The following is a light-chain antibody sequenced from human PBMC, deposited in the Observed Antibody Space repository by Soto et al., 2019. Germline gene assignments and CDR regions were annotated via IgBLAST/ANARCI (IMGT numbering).Light chain of an antibody. CDR2: GAS. CDR1: QSVSSN. Sequence: EIVMTQSPATLSVSPGERATLSCRASQSVSSNLAWYQQKPGQAPRLLIYGASTRATGIPARFSGSRSGTDFTLTISSLQSEDFAVYYCQQYNNWPYTFGQGTKLEIK. J-gene: IGKJ2*01. CDR3: QQYNNWPYT. V-gene: IGKV3-15*01.